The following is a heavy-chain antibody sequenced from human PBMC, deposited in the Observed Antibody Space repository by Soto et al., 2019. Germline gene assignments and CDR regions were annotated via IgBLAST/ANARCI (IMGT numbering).Heavy chain of an antibody. CDR1: GFTFSSYV. D-gene: IGHD6-13*01. CDR2: ISYDGSNK. Sequence: PGGSLRLSCAASGFTFSSYVMHWVRQAPGKGLEWVAVISYDGSNKYYADSVKGRFTISRDNSKNTLYLQMNSLRAEDTAVYYCAKDWYSGFQHWGQGTLVTSPQ. J-gene: IGHJ1*01. CDR3: AKDWYSGFQH. V-gene: IGHV3-30*18.